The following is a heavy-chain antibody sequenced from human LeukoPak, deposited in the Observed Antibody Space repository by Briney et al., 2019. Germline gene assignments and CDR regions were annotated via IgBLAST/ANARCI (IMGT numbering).Heavy chain of an antibody. CDR3: AADQDIVVVTAIDAFDI. CDR2: INPNSGGT. J-gene: IGHJ3*02. Sequence: GASVKVSCKASGYTFTGYYMHWVRQAPGQGLEWMGWINPNSGGTNYAQKFQGRVTMTRDTSISTAYMELSRLRSDDTAVYYCAADQDIVVVTAIDAFDIWGQGTMVTVSS. V-gene: IGHV1-2*02. D-gene: IGHD2-21*02. CDR1: GYTFTGYY.